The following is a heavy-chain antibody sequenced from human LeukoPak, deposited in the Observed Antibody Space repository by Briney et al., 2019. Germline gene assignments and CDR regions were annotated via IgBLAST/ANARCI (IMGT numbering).Heavy chain of an antibody. CDR1: GLTFSSYG. CDR2: IQFDGSNK. J-gene: IGHJ4*02. CDR3: ATAYFDSSGYSDY. Sequence: GGSLRLSCAASGLTFSSYGVHWVRQAPGKGLEWVAFIQFDGSNKYYADSVKGRFTISRDNSKNTLYLQMNSLRVEDTAVYYCATAYFDSSGYSDYWGQGTLVTVSS. D-gene: IGHD3-22*01. V-gene: IGHV3-30*02.